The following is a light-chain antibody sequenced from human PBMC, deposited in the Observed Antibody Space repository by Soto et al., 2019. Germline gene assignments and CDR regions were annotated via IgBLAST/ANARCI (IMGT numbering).Light chain of an antibody. CDR1: QSVSSSY. CDR2: GAS. CDR3: QQYGSSPPLT. V-gene: IGKV3-20*01. Sequence: EIVLTQSPGTLSLSPGERATLSCRASQSVSSSYLAWYQQKPGQAPRLLIYGASSRATGIPDRFSGSGSGTDFPLTTRRRGLKDFAVYYCQQYGSSPPLTFGGGTKVEIK. J-gene: IGKJ4*01.